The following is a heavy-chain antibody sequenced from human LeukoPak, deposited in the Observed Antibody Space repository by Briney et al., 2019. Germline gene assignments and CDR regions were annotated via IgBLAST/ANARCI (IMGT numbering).Heavy chain of an antibody. V-gene: IGHV4-59*01. CDR3: AKGRQEVGCSGGSCYSVFPLLDY. CDR2: IYYSGST. Sequence: SETLSLTCTVSGGSISSYYWSWIRQPPGKGLEWIGYIYYSGSTNYNPSLKSRVTISVDTSKNQFSLKLSSVTAADTAVYYCAKGRQEVGCSGGSCYSVFPLLDYWGQGTLVTVSS. J-gene: IGHJ4*02. D-gene: IGHD2-15*01. CDR1: GGSISSYY.